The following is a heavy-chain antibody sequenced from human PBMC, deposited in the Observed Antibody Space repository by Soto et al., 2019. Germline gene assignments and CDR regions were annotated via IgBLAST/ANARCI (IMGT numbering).Heavy chain of an antibody. V-gene: IGHV4-59*12. Sequence: SETLSLTCTVSGGSISSYYWSWIRQPPGKGLEWIGYIYYSGSTNYNPSFRSRVTMSVDTSKNQFSLKLSSVTAADTAVYYCAKDEYYDSNNWFDPWGQGTLVTVSS. CDR3: AKDEYYDSNNWFDP. CDR2: IYYSGST. CDR1: GGSISSYY. D-gene: IGHD3-22*01. J-gene: IGHJ5*02.